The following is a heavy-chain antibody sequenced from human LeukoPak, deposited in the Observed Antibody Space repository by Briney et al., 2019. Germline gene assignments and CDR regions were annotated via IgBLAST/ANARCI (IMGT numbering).Heavy chain of an antibody. J-gene: IGHJ4*02. D-gene: IGHD6-6*01. V-gene: IGHV3-7*03. CDR1: GFTFSSYG. CDR3: AGEPRQLAY. CDR2: INKVGSDT. Sequence: GGSLRLSCAASGFTFSSYGMHWVRQVPGKGLEWVSSINKVGSDTRYADSVRGRFTISRDNAKNSLYLQMNSLRVEDTATYYCAGEPRQLAYWGQGTLVTVSS.